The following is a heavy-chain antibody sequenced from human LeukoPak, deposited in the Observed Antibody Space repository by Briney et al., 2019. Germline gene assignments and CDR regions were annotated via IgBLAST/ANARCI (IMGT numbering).Heavy chain of an antibody. CDR3: ARHLNSIFGVVTPDY. CDR2: VYHGGNT. CDR1: GSSISSDYY. J-gene: IGHJ4*02. V-gene: IGHV4-38-2*01. D-gene: IGHD3-3*01. Sequence: SETLSLTCVVSGSSISSDYYWGWIRQPPGKGLEWIVSVYHGGNTYYNPPLKSRVSMSLDTSKNQFSLKLTSVTAADTAVYYCARHLNSIFGVVTPDYWGQGTLVTVSS.